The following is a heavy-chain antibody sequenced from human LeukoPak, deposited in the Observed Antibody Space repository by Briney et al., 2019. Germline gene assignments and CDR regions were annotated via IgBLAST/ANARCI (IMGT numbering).Heavy chain of an antibody. CDR2: INTDGSNT. Sequence: GGPLRLSCAASGFTFSSFWMHWVRQAPGKGLVWVSRINTDGSNTIYADSVKGRFTISRDNAKNTLYLQMNSLRAEDTAVYYCATDQSIAGPTTADYWGQGTLVTVSS. V-gene: IGHV3-74*01. D-gene: IGHD1-26*01. J-gene: IGHJ4*02. CDR3: ATDQSIAGPTTADY. CDR1: GFTFSSFW.